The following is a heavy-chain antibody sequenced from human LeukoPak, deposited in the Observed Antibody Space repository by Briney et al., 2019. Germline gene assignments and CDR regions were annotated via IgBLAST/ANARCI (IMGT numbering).Heavy chain of an antibody. CDR2: ISAYNGNT. Sequence: ASVKVYCKASGYTFTSYGISWVRQAPGQGVEWMGWISAYNGNTNYAQKLQGRVTMTTDTSTSTAYMELRSLRSDDTAVYYCARIPADYDILTGYYRPYFDYWGQGTLVTVSS. J-gene: IGHJ4*02. V-gene: IGHV1-18*01. CDR1: GYTFTSYG. D-gene: IGHD3-9*01. CDR3: ARIPADYDILTGYYRPYFDY.